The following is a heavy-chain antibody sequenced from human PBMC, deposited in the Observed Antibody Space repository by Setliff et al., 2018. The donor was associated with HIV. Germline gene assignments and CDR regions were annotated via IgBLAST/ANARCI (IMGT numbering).Heavy chain of an antibody. D-gene: IGHD2-2*01. CDR2: VSYTGTT. Sequence: SETLSLTCTASYATLSTADYYWTWIRQPPGKGLEWIRFVSYTGTTRYSPSLRSRISISIDASKNKFSLQLSSVTAADTAVYYCARQSTTSRDFDSWGQGTLVTVSS. J-gene: IGHJ4*02. V-gene: IGHV4-30-4*01. CDR1: YATLSTADYY. CDR3: ARQSTTSRDFDS.